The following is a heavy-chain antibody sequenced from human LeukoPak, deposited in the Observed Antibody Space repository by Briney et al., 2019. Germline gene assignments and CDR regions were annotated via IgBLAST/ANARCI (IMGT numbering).Heavy chain of an antibody. CDR3: AREYYDILTGYSPHDY. J-gene: IGHJ4*02. D-gene: IGHD3-9*01. V-gene: IGHV3-48*01. CDR1: GFTFSSYS. Sequence: PGGSLRLSRAASGFTFSSYSMNWVRQAPGKGLEWVSYISSSSSTIYYADSVKGRFTISRDNAKNSLYLQMNSLRAEDTAVYYCAREYYDILTGYSPHDYWGQGTLVTVSS. CDR2: ISSSSSTI.